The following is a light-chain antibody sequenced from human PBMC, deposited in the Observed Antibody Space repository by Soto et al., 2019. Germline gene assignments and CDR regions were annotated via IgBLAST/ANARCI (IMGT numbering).Light chain of an antibody. V-gene: IGLV2-14*01. CDR1: SSDVGGYNY. J-gene: IGLJ1*01. Sequence: QSVLTQPASVSGSPGQSITISCTGTSSDVGGYNYASWYQQHPGKAPKLMIYEVSNRPSGVSNRFSGSKSGNTASLTISGLQAGDEADYYCSSYTSSSTLVFGTGTKVTVL. CDR2: EVS. CDR3: SSYTSSSTLV.